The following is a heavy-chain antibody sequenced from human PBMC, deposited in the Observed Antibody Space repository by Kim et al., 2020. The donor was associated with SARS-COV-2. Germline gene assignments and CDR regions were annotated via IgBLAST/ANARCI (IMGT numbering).Heavy chain of an antibody. D-gene: IGHD5-18*01. Sequence: GGSLRLSCAASGFTFSSYAMHWVRQAPGKGLEWVAVISYDGSNKYYADSVKGRFTISRDNSKNTLYLQMNSLRAEDTAVYYCARAGYSYGVHYYYYGMDVWGQGTTVTVSS. CDR3: ARAGYSYGVHYYYYGMDV. CDR1: GFTFSSYA. J-gene: IGHJ6*02. CDR2: ISYDGSNK. V-gene: IGHV3-30-3*01.